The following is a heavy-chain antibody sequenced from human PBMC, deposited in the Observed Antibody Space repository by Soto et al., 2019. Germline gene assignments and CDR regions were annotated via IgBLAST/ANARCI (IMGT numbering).Heavy chain of an antibody. CDR1: SASLDSDN. D-gene: IGHD3-16*01. J-gene: IGHJ4*02. Sequence: SETLSLTCAVSSASLDSDNWSWIRQPPGKGLEWIGYIYPNGRTNYNPSLRGRVAISIDKSKNQFSLRLDSVFAADAAVYFCARMRGLGEISPFFDHGARGPRVPVS. V-gene: IGHV4-59*01. CDR3: ARMRGLGEISPFFDH. CDR2: IYPNGRT.